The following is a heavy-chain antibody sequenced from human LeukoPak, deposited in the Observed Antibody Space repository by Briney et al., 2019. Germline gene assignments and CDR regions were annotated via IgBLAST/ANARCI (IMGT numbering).Heavy chain of an antibody. V-gene: IGHV3-30*03. CDR2: ISFDGSTK. CDR3: ARMATYYTGTGSFYNYFDH. J-gene: IGHJ4*02. D-gene: IGHD2-8*02. Sequence: PGRSLRPSCAPSGVTFRAYGIHWGPQGPGKGVEGGGLISFDGSTKFYTDSVMDRFTISRDNSKNTLYLKMTSLRPEDTAVYFCARMATYYTGTGSFYNYFDHWGQGTLVTVSS. CDR1: GVTFRAYG.